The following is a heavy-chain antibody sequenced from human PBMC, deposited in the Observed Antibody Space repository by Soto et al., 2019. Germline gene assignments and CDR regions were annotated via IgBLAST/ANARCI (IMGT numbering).Heavy chain of an antibody. CDR2: IYHSGST. Sequence: ASETLSLTCAVSGYSISSGYYWGWIRQPPGKGLEWIGSIYHSGSTYYNPSLKSRVTISVDTSKNQFSLKLSSVTAADTAVYYCARVGFYDFWSGYPKGWFDPWGQGTLVTVSS. J-gene: IGHJ5*02. CDR1: GYSISSGYY. D-gene: IGHD3-3*01. CDR3: ARVGFYDFWSGYPKGWFDP. V-gene: IGHV4-38-2*01.